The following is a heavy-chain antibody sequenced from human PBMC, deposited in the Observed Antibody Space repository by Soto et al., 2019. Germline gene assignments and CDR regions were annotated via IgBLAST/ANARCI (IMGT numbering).Heavy chain of an antibody. Sequence: TLSLTCPVSIDSIRSGGYSWSWILQPPGKGLEWIGYIYHIGSTYYNPSLKSRVTISVDRSKNQFSLKLSSVTAADTAVSYCARENTAMATVDYSGQATLVTVPS. CDR2: IYHIGST. J-gene: IGHJ4*02. CDR3: ARENTAMATVDY. V-gene: IGHV4-30-2*01. CDR1: IDSIRSGGYS. D-gene: IGHD5-18*01.